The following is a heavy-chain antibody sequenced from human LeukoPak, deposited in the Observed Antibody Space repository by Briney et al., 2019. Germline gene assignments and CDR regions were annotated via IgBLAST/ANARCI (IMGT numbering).Heavy chain of an antibody. Sequence: SETLSLTCAVSGGSISSNNWWSWVRQPPGKGLEWIGEIYHSGSTNYNPSLKSRVTISVDKSKNQFSLKLSSVTAADTAVYYCASRITMRVSLGYFDLWGRGTLVTVSS. J-gene: IGHJ2*01. CDR2: IYHSGST. D-gene: IGHD3-22*01. V-gene: IGHV4-4*02. CDR3: ASRITMRVSLGYFDL. CDR1: GGSISSNNW.